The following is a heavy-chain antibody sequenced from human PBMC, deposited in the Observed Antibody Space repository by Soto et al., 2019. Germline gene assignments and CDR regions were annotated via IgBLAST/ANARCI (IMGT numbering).Heavy chain of an antibody. J-gene: IGHJ6*02. D-gene: IGHD3-9*01. CDR2: MNPNSGNT. CDR3: ARSPRTYYDILSGLFRRGDYYYGMDV. Sequence: ASVKVSCKASGYTFTSYDINWVRQATGQGLEWMGWMNPNSGNTGYAQKFQGRVTMTRNTSISTAYMELSSLRSEDTAVYYCARSPRTYYDILSGLFRRGDYYYGMDVWGQGTTVTVSS. CDR1: GYTFTSYD. V-gene: IGHV1-8*01.